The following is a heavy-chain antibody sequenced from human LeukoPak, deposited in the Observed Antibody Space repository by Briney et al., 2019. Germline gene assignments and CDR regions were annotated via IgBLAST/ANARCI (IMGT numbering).Heavy chain of an antibody. Sequence: SETLSLTCTVSGGSISSSSYYWGWIRQPPGKGLEWIGSIYYSGSTYYNPSLKSRVTISVDTSKNQFSLKLSSVTAADTAVYYCARTMIVVVIRDRPNWFGPWGQGTLVTVSS. V-gene: IGHV4-39*07. CDR2: IYYSGST. CDR1: GGSISSSSYY. CDR3: ARTMIVVVIRDRPNWFGP. J-gene: IGHJ5*02. D-gene: IGHD3-22*01.